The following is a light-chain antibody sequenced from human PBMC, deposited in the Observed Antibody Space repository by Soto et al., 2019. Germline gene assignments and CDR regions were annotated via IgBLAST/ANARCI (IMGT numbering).Light chain of an antibody. J-gene: IGLJ2*01. CDR1: SSDVGSYNH. V-gene: IGLV2-23*01. CDR3: CSYAGSSTLVV. Sequence: QSALTQPASVSGSPGQSITISCTGTSSDVGSYNHVSWYQQHPGKAPKLMIYEGSKRPSGVSNRFSGSKSGNTASLTISGLQAEDEADYYCCSYAGSSTLVVFGGGTKVTVL. CDR2: EGS.